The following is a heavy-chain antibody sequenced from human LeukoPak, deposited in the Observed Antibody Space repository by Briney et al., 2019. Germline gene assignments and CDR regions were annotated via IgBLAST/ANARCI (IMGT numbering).Heavy chain of an antibody. V-gene: IGHV3-7*03. CDR2: IKQDGSEK. Sequence: GGSLRLSCAASGFTFSSYWMSWVRQAPGKGLEWVANIKQDGSEKYYVDSVKGRFTISRDNSKNTLYLQMNSLRAEGTAVYYCAREGEITMDAFDIWGQGTMVTVSS. J-gene: IGHJ3*02. CDR3: AREGEITMDAFDI. D-gene: IGHD3-10*01. CDR1: GFTFSSYW.